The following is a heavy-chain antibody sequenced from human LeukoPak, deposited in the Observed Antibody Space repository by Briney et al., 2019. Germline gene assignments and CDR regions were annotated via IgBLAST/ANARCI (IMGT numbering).Heavy chain of an antibody. CDR1: GFTFSNYG. Sequence: GGSLRLSCAASGFTFSNYGMHWVRQAPGKGLEWVAVISYDGSNKYYADSVKGRFTISRDNSKNTPYLQMNSLRVEDTAVYSCATGASTWTNYLHYWGQGILVTVSS. CDR2: ISYDGSNK. CDR3: ATGASTWTNYLHY. D-gene: IGHD6-13*01. V-gene: IGHV3-30*03. J-gene: IGHJ4*02.